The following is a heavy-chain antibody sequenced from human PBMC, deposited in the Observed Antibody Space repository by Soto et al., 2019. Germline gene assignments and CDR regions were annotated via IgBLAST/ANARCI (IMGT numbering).Heavy chain of an antibody. CDR1: GFTFSSYG. V-gene: IGHV3-33*01. J-gene: IGHJ4*02. CDR3: ARQVGGWAPWYFDY. Sequence: PGGSLRLSCAASGFTFSSYGMHWVRQAPGKGLEWVAVIWYDGSNKYYADSVKGRFTISRDNSKNTLYLQMNSLRAADTAVYYCARQVGGWAPWYFDYWGQGTLVTVSS. D-gene: IGHD6-19*01. CDR2: IWYDGSNK.